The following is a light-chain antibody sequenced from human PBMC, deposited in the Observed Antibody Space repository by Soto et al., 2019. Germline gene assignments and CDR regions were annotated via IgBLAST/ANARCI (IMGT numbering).Light chain of an antibody. Sequence: EKVMTQSPATLSVSPGERATLSCRASQSVSRNVAWYQQKPGQAPRLLIYDASTRATGIPARFSGSGSGADFTLTINSLQSEDFAVYYCQQYKSWPTFGQGTKVEIK. CDR1: QSVSRN. CDR3: QQYKSWPT. CDR2: DAS. J-gene: IGKJ1*01. V-gene: IGKV3-15*01.